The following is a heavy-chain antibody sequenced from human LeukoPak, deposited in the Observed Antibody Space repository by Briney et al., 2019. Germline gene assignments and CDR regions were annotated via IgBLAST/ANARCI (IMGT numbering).Heavy chain of an antibody. V-gene: IGHV4-61*01. D-gene: IGHD3-10*01. J-gene: IGHJ4*02. CDR1: SGSISSGSISNHY. Sequence: SESLSLTCTVSSGSISSGSISNHYWSWVRQPPGKALEWIGYIHYSGSTNYNPSLRSRVTMSVDTSKNQFSLKLSSVTAADTAVYYCARLGGDYYGSGSYFIWGQGTLVTVSS. CDR3: ARLGGDYYGSGSYFI. CDR2: IHYSGST.